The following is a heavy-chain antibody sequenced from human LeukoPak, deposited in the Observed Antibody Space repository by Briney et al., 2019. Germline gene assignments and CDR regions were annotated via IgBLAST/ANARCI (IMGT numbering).Heavy chain of an antibody. J-gene: IGHJ4*02. CDR1: GFTFSSYW. V-gene: IGHV3-7*01. Sequence: PGGSLRLSCAASGFTFSSYWMSWVRQAPGKGLEWVANIKQDGSEKYYVDSVKGRFTISRDNAKNSLYLQMNSLRAEDTAVYYCARVWKGHYDFWSGKLSDYWGQGTLVTVSS. CDR3: ARVWKGHYDFWSGKLSDY. CDR2: IKQDGSEK. D-gene: IGHD3-3*01.